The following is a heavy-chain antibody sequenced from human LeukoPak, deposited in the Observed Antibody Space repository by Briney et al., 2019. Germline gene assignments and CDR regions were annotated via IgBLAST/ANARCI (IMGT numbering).Heavy chain of an antibody. CDR2: INHSGSS. Sequence: SETLSLTCAVYGGSFSGYYWNWIRQPPGKGLEWIGEINHSGSSNYNPSLKSRITISVDTSKNQFSLNLSSVTAADTAVYYCARASIVGAKRTRSGAFDLWGQGTMVTLSS. D-gene: IGHD1-26*01. V-gene: IGHV4-34*01. CDR3: ARASIVGAKRTRSGAFDL. CDR1: GGSFSGYY. J-gene: IGHJ3*01.